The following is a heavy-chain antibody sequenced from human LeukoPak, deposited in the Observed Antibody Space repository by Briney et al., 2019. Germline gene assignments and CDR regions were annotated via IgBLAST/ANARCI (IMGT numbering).Heavy chain of an antibody. Sequence: GGSLRLSCAASGFTITNYWMSWVRQAPGKGPEWVANIKQDGSEEYYADSVKGRFTISRDNGKNSLNLQMNSRRAEDTAVYYCARWAGVTDYWGQGTLVTVSS. D-gene: IGHD5-18*01. CDR3: ARWAGVTDY. CDR2: IKQDGSEE. CDR1: GFTITNYW. V-gene: IGHV3-7*01. J-gene: IGHJ4*02.